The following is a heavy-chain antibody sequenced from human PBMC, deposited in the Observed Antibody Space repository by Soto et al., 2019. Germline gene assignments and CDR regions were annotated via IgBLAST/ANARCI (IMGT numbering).Heavy chain of an antibody. CDR3: AKNYDSSGYLDYFDS. J-gene: IGHJ4*02. CDR2: ISGSGGST. Sequence: PGGSLRLSCAASGFTFSSYAMSWVRQAPGKGLEWVSAISGSGGSTYYADSVKGRFTISRDNSKNTLYLQMNSLRAEDTAVYYCAKNYDSSGYLDYFDSWGQGTLVTVSS. V-gene: IGHV3-23*01. D-gene: IGHD3-22*01. CDR1: GFTFSSYA.